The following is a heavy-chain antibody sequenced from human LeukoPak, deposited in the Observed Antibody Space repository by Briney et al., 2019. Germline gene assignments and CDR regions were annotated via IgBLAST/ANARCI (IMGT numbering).Heavy chain of an antibody. CDR1: GVSISRYY. D-gene: IGHD6-13*01. V-gene: IGHV4-59*01. CDR3: ARDVAAGFDAFDI. Sequence: SETLSLTCTVSGVSISRYYWSWIRQPPGKGPEWIGDIYYSGSTNYNPSLKSRVTISVDTSKNQFSLQLSSVPAADTAVYYCARDVAAGFDAFDIWGQGTMVTVSS. J-gene: IGHJ3*02. CDR2: IYYSGST.